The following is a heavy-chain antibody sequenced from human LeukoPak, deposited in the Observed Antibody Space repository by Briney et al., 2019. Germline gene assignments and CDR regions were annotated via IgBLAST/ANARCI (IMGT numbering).Heavy chain of an antibody. D-gene: IGHD3-3*01. CDR1: GGSISSYY. CDR2: IYYSGST. Sequence: MSSETLSLTCTVSGGSISSYYWSLIRQPPAKRLEWIGYIYYSGSTNYNPSLKSRVTISVDTSKNQFSLKLSSVTAADTAVYYCARSIEWLRAPMDVWGKGTTVTVSS. V-gene: IGHV4-59*01. CDR3: ARSIEWLRAPMDV. J-gene: IGHJ6*03.